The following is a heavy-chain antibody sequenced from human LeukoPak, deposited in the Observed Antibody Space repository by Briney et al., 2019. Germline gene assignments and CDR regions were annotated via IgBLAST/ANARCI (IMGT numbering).Heavy chain of an antibody. V-gene: IGHV3-33*01. J-gene: IGHJ4*02. Sequence: SGGSLRLPCAASGFTFSSYGMHWVRQAPGKGLERVAVIWYDGSNKYYADSVKGRFTISRDNSKNTLYLQMSSLRAEDTAVYYCARDLIGTGYYFDYWGQGTLVTVSS. CDR3: ARDLIGTGYYFDY. D-gene: IGHD2-8*02. CDR2: IWYDGSNK. CDR1: GFTFSSYG.